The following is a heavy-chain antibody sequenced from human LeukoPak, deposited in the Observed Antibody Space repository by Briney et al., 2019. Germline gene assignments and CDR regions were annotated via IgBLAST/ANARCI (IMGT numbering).Heavy chain of an antibody. Sequence: SVKVSCKASGGTFISYAISWVRQAPGQGLEWMGGIIPIFGTANYAQKFQGRVTITADESTSTAYMELSSLRSEDTAVYYCASGFRRVDGYNPHYYYYGMDVWGQGTTVTVSS. V-gene: IGHV1-69*01. CDR1: GGTFISYA. CDR3: ASGFRRVDGYNPHYYYYGMDV. D-gene: IGHD5-24*01. J-gene: IGHJ6*02. CDR2: IIPIFGTA.